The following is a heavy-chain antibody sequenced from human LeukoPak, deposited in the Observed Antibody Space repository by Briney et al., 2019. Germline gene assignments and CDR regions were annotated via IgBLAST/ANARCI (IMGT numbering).Heavy chain of an antibody. D-gene: IGHD2-2*01. CDR1: GYTFSSYG. J-gene: IGHJ4*02. Sequence: PGGSLRLSCAASGYTFSSYGMHWVRQAPGKGLEWVAVIWYDGSNKYYADSVKGRFTISRDNSKSTLYLQMNSLRAEDTAVYYCARELGYCSSTSCPFDYWGQGTLVTVSS. CDR2: IWYDGSNK. CDR3: ARELGYCSSTSCPFDY. V-gene: IGHV3-33*01.